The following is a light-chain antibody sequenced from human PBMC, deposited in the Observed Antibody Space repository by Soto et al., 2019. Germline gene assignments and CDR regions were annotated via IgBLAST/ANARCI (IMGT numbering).Light chain of an antibody. CDR2: DDT. CDR1: STDIGGGYD. J-gene: IGLJ2*01. Sequence: QSVLTQPPSVSGAPGQRVTISCTGSSTDIGGGYDVHWYQHLPGSVPKLLIYDDTNRPSGVPDRFSGSKSGTSASLAIAGLQAEDEADYYCQSYDSSLSGHVVFGGGTKLTVL. V-gene: IGLV1-40*01. CDR3: QSYDSSLSGHVV.